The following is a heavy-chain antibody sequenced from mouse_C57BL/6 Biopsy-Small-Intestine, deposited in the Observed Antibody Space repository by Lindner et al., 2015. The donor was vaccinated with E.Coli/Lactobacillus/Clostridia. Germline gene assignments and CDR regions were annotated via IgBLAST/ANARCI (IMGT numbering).Heavy chain of an antibody. CDR1: GYTFTTYP. J-gene: IGHJ4*01. Sequence: VQLQESGAELVKPGASVKMSCKASGYTFTTYPIEWMKQNHGKSLEWIGNFHPYNDDPKYNEKFKGKATMTVEKSSSTVYLELSRLTSDDSALYYCARGSNYDYAMDYWGQGTSVTVSS. CDR2: FHPYNDDP. CDR3: ARGSNYDYAMDY. D-gene: IGHD2-5*01. V-gene: IGHV1-47*01.